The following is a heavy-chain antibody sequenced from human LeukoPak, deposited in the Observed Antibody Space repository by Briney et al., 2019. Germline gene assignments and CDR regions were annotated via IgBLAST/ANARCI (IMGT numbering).Heavy chain of an antibody. Sequence: RASVKVSCKASGYTFTGYYMHWVRQAPGQGLEWMGWINPNSGGTNYAQKFQGRVTMTRDTSISTAYMELSRLRSDDTAVYYCARDPEMATITVPSCWFDPWGQGTLVTVSS. CDR1: GYTFTGYY. V-gene: IGHV1-2*02. J-gene: IGHJ5*02. D-gene: IGHD5-24*01. CDR3: ARDPEMATITVPSCWFDP. CDR2: INPNSGGT.